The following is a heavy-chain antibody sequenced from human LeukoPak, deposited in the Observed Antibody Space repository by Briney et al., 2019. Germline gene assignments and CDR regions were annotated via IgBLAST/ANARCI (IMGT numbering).Heavy chain of an antibody. CDR3: ARDTDCSSTSCYAAP. CDR1: GYTFTGYY. D-gene: IGHD2-2*01. Sequence: ASVKVSCKASGYTFTGYYMHWVRQAPGQGLEWMGRINPNSGGTNYAQKFQGRVTMTRDTSISTAYMELSRLRSDDTAMYYCARDTDCSSTSCYAAPWGKGTTVTVSS. CDR2: INPNSGGT. J-gene: IGHJ6*04. V-gene: IGHV1-2*06.